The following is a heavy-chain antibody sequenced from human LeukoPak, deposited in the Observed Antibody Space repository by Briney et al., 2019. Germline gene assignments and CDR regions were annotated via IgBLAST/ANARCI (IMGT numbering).Heavy chain of an antibody. V-gene: IGHV1-46*01. CDR2: IKPSDGST. CDR1: GYTFTRYY. Sequence: ASVKVSCKASGYTFTRYYMYWVRQAPGQGLEWMGIIKPSDGSTNYAQKFQGRVTMTRDTSTNTVYMELSSLRSEDTAVYYCAGGPSITMIRGGQWYYYMDVWGKGTTVTISS. CDR3: AGGPSITMIRGGQWYYYMDV. D-gene: IGHD3-10*01. J-gene: IGHJ6*03.